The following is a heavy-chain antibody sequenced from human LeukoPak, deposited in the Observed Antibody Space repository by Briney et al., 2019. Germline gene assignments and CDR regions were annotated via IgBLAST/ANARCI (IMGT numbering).Heavy chain of an antibody. V-gene: IGHV3-23*01. D-gene: IGHD3-22*01. J-gene: IGHJ4*02. CDR3: AKFPRVVINEYYSDY. CDR2: ISGSGGST. CDR1: GFTFSSYA. Sequence: GGSLRLSCAASGFTFSSYAMSRVRQAPGKGLEWVSAISGSGGSTYYADSVKGRFTISRDNSKNTLYLQMNSLRAEDTAVYYCAKFPRVVINEYYSDYWGQGTLVTVSS.